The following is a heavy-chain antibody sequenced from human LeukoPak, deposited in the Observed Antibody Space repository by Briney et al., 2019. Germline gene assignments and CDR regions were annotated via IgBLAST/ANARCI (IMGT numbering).Heavy chain of an antibody. V-gene: IGHV3-72*01. CDR3: ARDLGEDYYGSSGYQSHYHGMDV. J-gene: IGHJ6*02. D-gene: IGHD3-22*01. CDR2: IRNKAKSYYT. CDR1: GFTFSDHY. Sequence: GGSLRLSCAASGFTFSDHYMDWVRQAPGKGLEWVGRIRNKAKSYYTLYAASVQGRFTISRDDSKNTLYLQMNSLRAEDTAVYYCARDLGEDYYGSSGYQSHYHGMDVWGQGTTVTVSS.